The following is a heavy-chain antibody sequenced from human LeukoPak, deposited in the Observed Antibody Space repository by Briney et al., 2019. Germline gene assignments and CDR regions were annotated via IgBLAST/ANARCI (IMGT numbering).Heavy chain of an antibody. J-gene: IGHJ4*02. D-gene: IGHD6-19*01. CDR2: ISAYNGNT. CDR1: GYTFTSHG. Sequence: ASVKVSCKASGYTFTSHGISWVRQAPGQGLEWMGWISAYNGNTNYAQKLQGRVTMTTDTSTSTAYMELRSLRSDDTAVYYCARVRIAVAGTSGQADYWGQGTLVTVSS. V-gene: IGHV1-18*01. CDR3: ARVRIAVAGTSGQADY.